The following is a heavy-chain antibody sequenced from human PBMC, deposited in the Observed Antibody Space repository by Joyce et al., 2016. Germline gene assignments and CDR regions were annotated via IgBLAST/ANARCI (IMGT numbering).Heavy chain of an antibody. V-gene: IGHV3-30*04. D-gene: IGHD3-10*01. CDR1: TFALNGYA. CDR3: ARWFGELSAWDY. CDR2: TAYDGKNA. Sequence: QEHLVESGGGVVQPGRSLRLSCAASTFALNGYAMHWVRQAPGKGLEWVAVTAYDGKNAYYSDSVKGRFSVSRDNSKNSLCLQMNDLRVDDSAVYYCARWFGELSAWDYWGQGTLVTVSS. J-gene: IGHJ4*02.